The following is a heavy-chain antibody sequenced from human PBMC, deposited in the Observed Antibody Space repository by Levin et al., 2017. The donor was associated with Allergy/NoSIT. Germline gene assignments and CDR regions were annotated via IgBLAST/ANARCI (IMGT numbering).Heavy chain of an antibody. CDR2: INYRGST. J-gene: IGHJ6*02. Sequence: MSSETLSLTCTVSGGSVSSGTYYWSWIRQPPGKGLEWIGYINYRGSTKYNPSLKSRVTISVDTSKNEFSLKLSSVTAADTAVYYCARNRIVVAGGNDYYYGMDVWGQGTTVTVSS. CDR3: ARNRIVVAGGNDYYYGMDV. CDR1: GGSVSSGTYY. V-gene: IGHV4-61*01. D-gene: IGHD6-19*01.